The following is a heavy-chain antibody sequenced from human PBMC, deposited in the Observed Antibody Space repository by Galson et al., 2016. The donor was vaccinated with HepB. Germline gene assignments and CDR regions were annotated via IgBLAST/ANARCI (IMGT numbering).Heavy chain of an antibody. D-gene: IGHD2-8*02. CDR1: GFPFNNAW. J-gene: IGHJ6*03. CDR3: TTEYWYYMDV. Sequence: SLRLSCAASGFPFNNAWLNWVRQAPGKGLEWVGLIKSKNNGGATSTYAAPVEGRFSISRDDSKNTLYLQMHSLENEDTAVYYCTTEYWYYMDVWGKGTTVTVSS. V-gene: IGHV3-15*01. CDR2: IKSKNNGGAT.